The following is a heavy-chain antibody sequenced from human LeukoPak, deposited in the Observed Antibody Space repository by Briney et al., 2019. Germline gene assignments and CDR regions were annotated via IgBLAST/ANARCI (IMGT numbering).Heavy chain of an antibody. Sequence: GGSLRLSCAASGFIFRRNGMHWVRQAPGKGLEWVSYISSSRSTIYYADSVKGRFTISRDNAKNSLYLQMNSLRAEDTAVYYCARARYYYDSSGYSFDYWGQGTLVTVSS. CDR1: GFIFRRNG. D-gene: IGHD3-22*01. V-gene: IGHV3-48*04. CDR3: ARARYYYDSSGYSFDY. J-gene: IGHJ4*02. CDR2: ISSSRSTI.